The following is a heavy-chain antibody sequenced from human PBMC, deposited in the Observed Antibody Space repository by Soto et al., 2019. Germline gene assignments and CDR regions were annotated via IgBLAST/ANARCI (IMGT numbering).Heavy chain of an antibody. V-gene: IGHV3-23*01. J-gene: IGHJ5*02. CDR1: GFTFSSHA. Sequence: GGSLRLSCAASGFTFSSHAMSWVRQAPGKGLEWVSVISAGGGSTYYADSVMGRFTISRDNSKNTLNRQMNSLRAEDTAIYYCAKGYTSTRGTWFDPWGQGTLVTVSS. CDR3: AKGYTSTRGTWFDP. D-gene: IGHD3-16*02. CDR2: ISAGGGST.